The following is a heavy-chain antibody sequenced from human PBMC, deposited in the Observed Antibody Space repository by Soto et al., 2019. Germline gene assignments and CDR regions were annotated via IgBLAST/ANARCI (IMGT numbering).Heavy chain of an antibody. CDR2: IHYSGRT. J-gene: IGHJ5*02. Sequence: QLQESGPGLVKPSETLSLTCTVSSASIRSSYWNWIRQPPGKGLEWIGFIHYSGRTNYNASLKSRLNISVDPSKNQFPLKLHSVAAADTAVYYCARNLGYYNDSRGYYDPWGQGVMVTVS. D-gene: IGHD3-22*01. V-gene: IGHV4-59*01. CDR1: SASIRSSY. CDR3: ARNLGYYNDSRGYYDP.